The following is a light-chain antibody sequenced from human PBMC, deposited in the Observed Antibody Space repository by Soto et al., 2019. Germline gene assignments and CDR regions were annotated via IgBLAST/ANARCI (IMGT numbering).Light chain of an antibody. CDR2: SAS. CDR1: QSISSW. CDR3: QEYNGNSGLT. Sequence: DIQMTQSPSTLSASVGDRVTITCRASQSISSWLAWYQQKPGKAPKLLIFSASGLESGVPSRFSGSGSGTEFTLTISSLQPDDVATYYCQEYNGNSGLTFGGGTKVEIK. V-gene: IGKV1-5*03. J-gene: IGKJ4*01.